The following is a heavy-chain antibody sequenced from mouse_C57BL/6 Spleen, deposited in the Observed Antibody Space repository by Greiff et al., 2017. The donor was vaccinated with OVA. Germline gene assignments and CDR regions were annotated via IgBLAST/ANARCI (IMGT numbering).Heavy chain of an antibody. CDR3: ARSDDYDLSLPD. D-gene: IGHD2-4*01. CDR1: GYAFSSSW. Sequence: QVQLQQSGPELVKPGASVKISCKASGYAFSSSWMNWVKQRPGKGLEWIGRIYPGDGDTNYNGKFKGKATLTADKSSSTAYMQLSSLTSEDSAVYFCARSDDYDLSLPDWGKGTLVTVSA. CDR2: IYPGDGDT. J-gene: IGHJ3*01. V-gene: IGHV1-82*01.